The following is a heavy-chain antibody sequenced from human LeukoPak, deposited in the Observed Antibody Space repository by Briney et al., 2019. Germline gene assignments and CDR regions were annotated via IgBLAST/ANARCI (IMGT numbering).Heavy chain of an antibody. V-gene: IGHV3-7*01. CDR1: GFTFSSYG. J-gene: IGHJ4*02. CDR2: INQGGSVK. CDR3: ARVGYSGWNLEY. Sequence: GGSLRLSCAASGFTFSSYGMHWVRQAPGKGLEWVANINQGGSVKYYVDSVKGRFTISRDDAKNSLYVQMNSLRDEDTAVYYCARVGYSGWNLEYWGQGTLVTVSS. D-gene: IGHD5-12*01.